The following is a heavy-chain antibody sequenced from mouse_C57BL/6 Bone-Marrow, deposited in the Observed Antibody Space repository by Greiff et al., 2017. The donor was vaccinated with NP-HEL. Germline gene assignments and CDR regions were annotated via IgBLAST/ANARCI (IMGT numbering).Heavy chain of an antibody. Sequence: QVQLQQPGAELVRPGSSVKLSCKASGYTFTSYWMHWVKQRPIQGLEWIGNIDPSDSETHYNQKFKDKATLTVDKSSSTAYMQLSSLTSEDSAVDYCARGYYGSSNWYFDVWGTGTTVTVSS. CDR2: IDPSDSET. J-gene: IGHJ1*03. CDR1: GYTFTSYW. V-gene: IGHV1-52*01. CDR3: ARGYYGSSNWYFDV. D-gene: IGHD1-1*01.